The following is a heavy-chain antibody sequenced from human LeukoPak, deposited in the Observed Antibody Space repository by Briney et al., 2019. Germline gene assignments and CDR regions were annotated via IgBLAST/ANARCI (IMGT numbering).Heavy chain of an antibody. CDR2: IDPADSDT. Sequence: GESLKISCKGSGYSFTKFWIGWARQMPGKGLEWMGIIDPADSDTRYSPSFQGQVTISADKSISTAYLQWSSLKASDTAMYYCASSIAAAGPYYFDYWGQGTLVTVSS. J-gene: IGHJ4*02. D-gene: IGHD6-13*01. CDR1: GYSFTKFW. V-gene: IGHV5-51*01. CDR3: ASSIAAAGPYYFDY.